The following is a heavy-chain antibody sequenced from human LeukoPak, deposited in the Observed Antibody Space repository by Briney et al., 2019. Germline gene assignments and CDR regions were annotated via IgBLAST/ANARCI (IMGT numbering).Heavy chain of an antibody. D-gene: IGHD6-6*01. V-gene: IGHV3-30-3*01. Sequence: PGGSLTLSCSASGFTVSSYAMHWVRQAPGKGLEWVAVISYDGSNKYYAHSVKGRFTISRDNSKNTLYLQMNSLRAEDTAVYYCAREAHSSSSGGGAFDIWGQGTMVTVSS. CDR1: GFTVSSYA. CDR3: AREAHSSSSGGGAFDI. J-gene: IGHJ3*02. CDR2: ISYDGSNK.